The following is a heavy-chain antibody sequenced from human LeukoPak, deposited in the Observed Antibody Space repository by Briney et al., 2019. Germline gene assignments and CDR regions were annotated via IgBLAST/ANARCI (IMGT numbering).Heavy chain of an antibody. CDR1: GGSFSGYY. Sequence: SETLSLTCAVYGGSFSGYYWSWIRQPPGKGLEWIGEINHSGSTNYNPSLKSRVTISVDTSKNQFSLKLSSVTAADTAVYYCARGRRLYCSGGSCSGVDYWGQGTLVTVSS. CDR2: INHSGST. D-gene: IGHD2-15*01. CDR3: ARGRRLYCSGGSCSGVDY. J-gene: IGHJ4*02. V-gene: IGHV4-34*01.